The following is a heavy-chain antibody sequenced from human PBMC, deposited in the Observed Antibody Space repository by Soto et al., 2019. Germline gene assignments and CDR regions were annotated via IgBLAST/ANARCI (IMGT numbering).Heavy chain of an antibody. CDR2: VRSKAYGGTT. Sequence: PGGSLRLSCTTSGFTFGDYAMSWFRQAPGKGLEWVGVVRSKAYGGTTDYAASVKGRFDISRDDSKSIAYLQMNSVTTEDTAVYFCARYTSTSRYSYYGMDVWGHGTTVTVSS. CDR3: ARYTSTSRYSYYGMDV. V-gene: IGHV3-49*03. D-gene: IGHD1-1*01. J-gene: IGHJ6*02. CDR1: GFTFGDYA.